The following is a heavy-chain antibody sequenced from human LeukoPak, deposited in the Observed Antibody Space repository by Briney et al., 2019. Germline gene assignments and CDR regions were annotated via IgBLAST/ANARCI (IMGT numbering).Heavy chain of an antibody. CDR2: ISGSGGST. J-gene: IGHJ4*02. Sequence: GGSLRLSCAASGFTFSSYAMSWVRQAPGKGLGWVSAISGSGGSTYYADSVQGRFTISRDNSKNTLYLQMNSLRAEDTAVYYCAKDLREPFDYRGQGTLVTVSS. D-gene: IGHD1-26*01. CDR3: AKDLREPFDY. V-gene: IGHV3-23*01. CDR1: GFTFSSYA.